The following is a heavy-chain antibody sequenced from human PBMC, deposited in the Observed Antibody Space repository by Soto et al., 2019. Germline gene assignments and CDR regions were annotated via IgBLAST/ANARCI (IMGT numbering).Heavy chain of an antibody. Sequence: SETLSLTCIVSGDSIRSRSYYWGWIRQPPGKGLEWIGSIYYTGGTLYNPSLRSRVAISVDTSKNQFSLNLSSVTAADTAVYYCARLPGGQFDFLLMYFDYWGQGALVTVSS. D-gene: IGHD3-9*01. V-gene: IGHV4-39*01. J-gene: IGHJ4*02. CDR1: GDSIRSRSYY. CDR3: ARLPGGQFDFLLMYFDY. CDR2: IYYTGGT.